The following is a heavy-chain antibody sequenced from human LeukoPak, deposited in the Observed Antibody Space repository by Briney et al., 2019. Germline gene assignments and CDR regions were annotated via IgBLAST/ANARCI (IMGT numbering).Heavy chain of an antibody. V-gene: IGHV3-30-3*01. D-gene: IGHD6-19*01. CDR3: AKDIRRSSGWYLGFDY. CDR1: GFTFSSYA. J-gene: IGHJ4*02. Sequence: TRGSLRLSCAASGFTFSSYAMHWVRQAPGKGLEWVAVISYDGSNKYYADSVKGRFTISRDNAKNSLYLQMNSLRAEDTALYYCAKDIRRSSGWYLGFDYWGQGTLVTVSS. CDR2: ISYDGSNK.